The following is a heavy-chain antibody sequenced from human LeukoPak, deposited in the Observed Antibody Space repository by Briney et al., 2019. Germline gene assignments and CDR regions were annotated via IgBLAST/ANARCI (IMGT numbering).Heavy chain of an antibody. CDR3: ARDGGWYSSSPDYGMDV. CDR2: IYHSGST. CDR1: GGPFSAYY. J-gene: IGHJ6*04. Sequence: SETLSLTCSVYGGPFSAYYWGWIRQPPGKGLEWIGSIYHSGSTYYNPSLKSRVTISVDTSKNQFSLELSSVTAADTAVYYCARDGGWYSSSPDYGMDVWGKGTTVTVSS. D-gene: IGHD6-13*01. V-gene: IGHV4-38-2*02.